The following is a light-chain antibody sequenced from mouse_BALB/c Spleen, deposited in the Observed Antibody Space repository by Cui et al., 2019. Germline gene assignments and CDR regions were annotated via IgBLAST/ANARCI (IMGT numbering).Light chain of an antibody. V-gene: IGKV5-43*01. Sequence: DIVLSQSRTTPSEIPGDSVRLSCRTSQSISKNLHWYQQKSQESPRLLIEYASQSSSGIPSRFSGSGSGTDFTLSINSVETEDFGMYFCQQSNSWPHTFGGGTKLEIK. CDR1: QSISKN. CDR2: YAS. J-gene: IGKJ2*01. CDR3: QQSNSWPHT.